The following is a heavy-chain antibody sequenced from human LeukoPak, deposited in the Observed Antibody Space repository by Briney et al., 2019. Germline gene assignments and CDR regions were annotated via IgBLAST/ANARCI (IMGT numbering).Heavy chain of an antibody. Sequence: SETLSLTCTVSGGSISSYYWSWIRQPPGKGLEWIGYIHYSGSTNYNPSLKSRVTISVDTSKNQFSLKLGSVTAADTAVYYCARDQIGYCSGGSCYTGWFDPWGQGTLVTVSS. CDR3: ARDQIGYCSGGSCYTGWFDP. D-gene: IGHD2-15*01. V-gene: IGHV4-59*01. J-gene: IGHJ5*02. CDR2: IHYSGST. CDR1: GGSISSYY.